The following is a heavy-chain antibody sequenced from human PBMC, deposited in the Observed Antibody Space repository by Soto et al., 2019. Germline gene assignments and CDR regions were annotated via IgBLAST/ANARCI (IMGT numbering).Heavy chain of an antibody. Sequence: QVQLVESGGGVVRPGRSLRLSCVASEFSFSAYGMHWVRLAPGKGLQWVAVISYDGNDKYYADSVKGLFTISRDDSKNTLYLQMNSLRREDTAIYYCARRKTVTTGHYYYYIDVWGKGTTVTVSS. V-gene: IGHV3-30*03. CDR3: ARRKTVTTGHYYYYIDV. D-gene: IGHD4-17*01. CDR1: EFSFSAYG. J-gene: IGHJ6*03. CDR2: ISYDGNDK.